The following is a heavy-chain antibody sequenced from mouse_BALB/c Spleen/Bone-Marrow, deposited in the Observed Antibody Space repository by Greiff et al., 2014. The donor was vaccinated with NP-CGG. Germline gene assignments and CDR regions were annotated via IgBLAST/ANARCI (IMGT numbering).Heavy chain of an antibody. D-gene: IGHD1-2*01. CDR1: GYTFTSYW. CDR3: ARSPHYYDLDY. Sequence: VQLQQSGAELARTGASVKMSCKASGYTFTSYWMHWVKQRPGQGLEWIGYINPSTGYTEYNQKFKDKATLTADKSSSTAYMQLSSLTSEDSAVYYCARSPHYYDLDYWGQGTTLTVSS. V-gene: IGHV1-4*01. CDR2: INPSTGYT. J-gene: IGHJ2*01.